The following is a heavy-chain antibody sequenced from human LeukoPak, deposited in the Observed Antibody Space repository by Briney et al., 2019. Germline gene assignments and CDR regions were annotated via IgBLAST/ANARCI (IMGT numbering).Heavy chain of an antibody. CDR3: ASPKGRGGAFDI. CDR2: IYYSGSA. CDR1: GGPISSYY. V-gene: IGHV4-59*08. J-gene: IGHJ3*02. Sequence: SETLSLTCTVSGGPISSYYWSWIRQPPGKGLEWIGYIYYSGSANYNPSLKSRVTISVDTSKNQFSLKLNSVTAADTAVYYCASPKGRGGAFDIWGQGTMVTVSS.